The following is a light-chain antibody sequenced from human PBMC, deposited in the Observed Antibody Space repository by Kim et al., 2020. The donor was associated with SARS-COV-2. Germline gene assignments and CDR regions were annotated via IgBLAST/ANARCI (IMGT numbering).Light chain of an antibody. V-gene: IGLV1-40*01. CDR3: QTYDSSLSGSV. CDR1: SSNIGAGHD. J-gene: IGLJ3*02. CDR2: DNT. Sequence: QSVLTQPPSVSGAPGQSVTISCTGSSSNIGAGHDVHWYQQLPGAAPKLLIYDNTNRPSGIADRFSGSKSGTSASLAITGLQAEDEADYYCQTYDSSLSGSVFGGGTQLTVL.